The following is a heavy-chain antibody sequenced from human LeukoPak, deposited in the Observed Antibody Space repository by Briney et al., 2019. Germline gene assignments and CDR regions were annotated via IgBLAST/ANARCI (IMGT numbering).Heavy chain of an antibody. CDR3: AKGAIFGVVTIPLDY. CDR2: IGSSGSST. D-gene: IGHD3-3*01. J-gene: IGHJ4*02. V-gene: IGHV3-23*01. Sequence: GGSLRLSCAASGFTFSNYAMAWVRQAPGKGLEWVSAIGSSGSSTYYADSVKGRFTISRDNSKNTLSLQMNSLKAGDTAVYYCAKGAIFGVVTIPLDYWGQGTLVTVSS. CDR1: GFTFSNYA.